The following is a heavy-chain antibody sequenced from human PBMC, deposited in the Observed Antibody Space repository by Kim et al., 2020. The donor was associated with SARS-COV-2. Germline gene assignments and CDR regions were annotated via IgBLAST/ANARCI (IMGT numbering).Heavy chain of an antibody. J-gene: IGHJ4*02. D-gene: IGHD7-27*01. CDR3: ARGRLGGYPTPYYFDY. V-gene: IGHV4-34*01. Sequence: SETLSLTCAVYGGSFSGYYWSWIRQPPGKGLEWIGEINHSGSTNYNPSLKSRVTISVDTSKNQFSLKLSSVTAADTAVYYCARGRLGGYPTPYYFDYWGQGTLVTVSS. CDR1: GGSFSGYY. CDR2: INHSGST.